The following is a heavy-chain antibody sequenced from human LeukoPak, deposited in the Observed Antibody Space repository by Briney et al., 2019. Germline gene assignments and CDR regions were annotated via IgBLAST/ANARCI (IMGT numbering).Heavy chain of an antibody. V-gene: IGHV4-59*01. CDR3: AREMATDYFDY. J-gene: IGHJ4*02. D-gene: IGHD5-24*01. Sequence: SETLSLTCTVSGGSISSYYWSWIRQPPGKGLEWIGYIYYSGSTNYNPSLKSRVTISVDTSKNQFSLKLSSVIAADTAVYYCAREMATDYFDYWGQGTLVTVSS. CDR1: GGSISSYY. CDR2: IYYSGST.